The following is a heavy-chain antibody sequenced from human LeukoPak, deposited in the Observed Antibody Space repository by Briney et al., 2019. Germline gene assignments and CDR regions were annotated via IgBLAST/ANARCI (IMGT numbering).Heavy chain of an antibody. D-gene: IGHD2-15*01. CDR3: TRERTVYCSGGSCYLLHDAFDI. Sequence: PGGSLRLSCAASGFTFSSYSMSWVRQAPGKGLEWVGFIRSKAYGGTTEYAASVKGRFTISRDDSKSIAYLQMNSLKTEDTAVYYCTRERTVYCSGGSCYLLHDAFDIWGQGTMVTVSS. V-gene: IGHV3-49*04. J-gene: IGHJ3*02. CDR1: GFTFSSYS. CDR2: IRSKAYGGTT.